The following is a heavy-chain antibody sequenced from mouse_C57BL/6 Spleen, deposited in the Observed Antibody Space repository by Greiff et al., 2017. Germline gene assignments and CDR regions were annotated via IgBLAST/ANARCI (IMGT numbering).Heavy chain of an antibody. D-gene: IGHD2-4*01. Sequence: EVQGVESGGGLVKPGGSLKLSYAASGFTFSDYGMHWVRQAPEKGLEWVAYISSGSSTIYYADTVKGRFTISRDNAKNTLFLQMTSLRSEDTAMYYCARMGLRLGAMDYWGQGTSVTVSS. CDR1: GFTFSDYG. CDR3: ARMGLRLGAMDY. CDR2: ISSGSSTI. V-gene: IGHV5-17*01. J-gene: IGHJ4*01.